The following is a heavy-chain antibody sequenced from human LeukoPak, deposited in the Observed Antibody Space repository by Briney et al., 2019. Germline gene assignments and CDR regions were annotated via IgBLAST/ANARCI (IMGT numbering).Heavy chain of an antibody. V-gene: IGHV3-23*01. CDR2: ISGSGGST. J-gene: IGHJ6*02. CDR3: AKDASPTNYYYGMDV. Sequence: GGSLRLSCAASGFTFSSYAMNWVRQAPGEGLEWVSAISGSGGSTYYADSVKGRFTISRDNSKNTLYLQMNSLRAEDTAVYYCAKDASPTNYYYGMDVWGQGTTVTVSS. CDR1: GFTFSSYA.